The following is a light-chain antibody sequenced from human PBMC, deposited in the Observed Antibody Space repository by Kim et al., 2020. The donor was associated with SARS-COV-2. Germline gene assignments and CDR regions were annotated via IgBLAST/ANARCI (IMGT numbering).Light chain of an antibody. V-gene: IGLV4-69*01. CDR3: QTWGTGINVV. CDR1: SGHSSYA. Sequence: QPVLTQSPSASASLGASVNLTCTLSSGHSSYAIAWHQQQPEKGPRYLMKLNSDGSHSKGDGIPDRFSGSSSGAERYLTISSLQSEDEADYYCQTWGTGINVVFGGGTQLTVL. J-gene: IGLJ2*01. CDR2: LNSDGSH.